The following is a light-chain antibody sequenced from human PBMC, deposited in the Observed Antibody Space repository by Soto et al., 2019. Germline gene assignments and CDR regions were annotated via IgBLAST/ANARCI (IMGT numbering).Light chain of an antibody. V-gene: IGKV3-15*01. Sequence: EIVMTQSPATLSVSPGERATLSCRASQSVSSNLAWYQQKFGQAPRLLIYGASTRATGIPARFSGSGSGTEFTLTISSLQSEDFAVYYCQHYNDWPTFGQGTKVDIK. J-gene: IGKJ1*01. CDR1: QSVSSN. CDR3: QHYNDWPT. CDR2: GAS.